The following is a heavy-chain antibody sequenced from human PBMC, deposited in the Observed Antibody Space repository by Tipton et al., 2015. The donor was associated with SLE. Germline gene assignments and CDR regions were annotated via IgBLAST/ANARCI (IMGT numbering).Heavy chain of an antibody. V-gene: IGHV4-59*08. CDR2: IYYIGST. J-gene: IGHJ4*02. CDR3: ARGRIAVAGNHFDY. D-gene: IGHD6-19*01. Sequence: TLSLTCTVSGGSISSYYWSWIRQPPGKGLEWIGYIYYIGSTNYNPSLKSRVTISVDTSKNQFSLKLSSVTAADTAVYYCARGRIAVAGNHFDYWGQGTLVTVSS. CDR1: GGSISSYY.